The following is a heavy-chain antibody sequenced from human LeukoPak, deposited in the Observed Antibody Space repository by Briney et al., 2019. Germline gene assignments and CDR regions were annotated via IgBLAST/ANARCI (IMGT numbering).Heavy chain of an antibody. CDR3: ARAVLNYYDSSGYHWFDP. Sequence: PSETLSLTCTVSGGSISSYYWSWIRQPAGKGLEWIGRIYTSGSTNYNPSLKSRVTMSVDTSKNQFSLKLSFVTAADTAVYYCARAVLNYYDSSGYHWFDPWGQGTLVTVSS. D-gene: IGHD3-22*01. J-gene: IGHJ5*02. V-gene: IGHV4-4*07. CDR1: GGSISSYY. CDR2: IYTSGST.